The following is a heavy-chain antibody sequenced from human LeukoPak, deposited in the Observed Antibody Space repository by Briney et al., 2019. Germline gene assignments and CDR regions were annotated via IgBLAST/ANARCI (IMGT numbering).Heavy chain of an antibody. D-gene: IGHD5-18*01. J-gene: IGHJ4*02. CDR3: ARKAYSYGYALDS. CDR2: IYYSGST. CDR1: GGSFSSYY. Sequence: SETLSLTCAVYGGSFSSYYWGWIRQPPGKGLEWIGSIYYSGSTYYNPSLKSRVTISVDTSKNQFSLKLSSVTAADTAVYYCARKAYSYGYALDSWGQGTLVTVSS. V-gene: IGHV4-39*01.